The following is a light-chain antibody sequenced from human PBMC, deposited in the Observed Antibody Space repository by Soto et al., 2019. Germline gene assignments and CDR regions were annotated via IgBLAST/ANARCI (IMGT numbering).Light chain of an antibody. CDR1: SSNFVGDKY. J-gene: IGLJ2*01. Sequence: QSALTQPRSVSGSPGQSVAISCTGTSSNFVGDKYVAWYQKHPGKAPRLVIFDVNKRPSGVPDHFSGSKSGNTASLTISGLQAEDEADYYCCSYTGSLTLLFGGGTKVTVL. V-gene: IGLV2-11*01. CDR3: CSYTGSLTLL. CDR2: DVN.